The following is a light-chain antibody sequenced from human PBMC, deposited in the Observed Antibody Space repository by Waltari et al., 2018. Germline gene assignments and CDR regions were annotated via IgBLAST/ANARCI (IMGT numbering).Light chain of an antibody. J-gene: IGLJ1*01. CDR3: SSYISDDTLDV. CDR1: SSAVCVYNY. Sequence: QTALTQPASVSGSPGQSITISCAGTSSAVCVYNYVSWYQQYPGEAPKLIIYDVSHRPSGVSNRFSGSKSGNTASLTISGLQAEDEADYYCSSYISDDTLDVFGTGTKVTVL. CDR2: DVS. V-gene: IGLV2-14*03.